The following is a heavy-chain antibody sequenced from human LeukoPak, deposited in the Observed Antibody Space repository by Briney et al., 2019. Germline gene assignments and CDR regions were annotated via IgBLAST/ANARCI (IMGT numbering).Heavy chain of an antibody. CDR3: ATNRGY. Sequence: ASVKISCKVSGYTLTELSMHWVRQAPGKGFEWLGGFDPEDGETIYAQKFQGRVTMTEDTSTDTAYMYLNSLRSEDTAVYFCATNRGYWGQGTLVTVSS. J-gene: IGHJ4*02. CDR2: FDPEDGET. CDR1: GYTLTELS. V-gene: IGHV1-24*01.